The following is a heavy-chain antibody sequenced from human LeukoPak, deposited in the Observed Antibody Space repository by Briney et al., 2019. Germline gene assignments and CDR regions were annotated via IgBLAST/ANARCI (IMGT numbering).Heavy chain of an antibody. CDR2: ISAYNGNT. CDR1: GYTFTSYG. CDR3: ARDGGKGYYDSSGPYWYFDL. Sequence: ASVTVSFTSSGYTFTSYGISWVRQAPGQGLEGMGGISAYNGNTNYAQKLQGRVTMTTDTSTSTAYMELRSLRSDDTAVYYCARDGGKGYYDSSGPYWYFDLWGRGTLVTVSS. J-gene: IGHJ2*01. D-gene: IGHD3-22*01. V-gene: IGHV1-18*01.